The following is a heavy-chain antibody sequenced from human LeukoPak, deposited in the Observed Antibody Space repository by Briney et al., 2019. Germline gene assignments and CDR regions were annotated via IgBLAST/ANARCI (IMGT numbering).Heavy chain of an antibody. CDR2: ISYDGSNK. J-gene: IGHJ6*02. V-gene: IGHV3-30*18. Sequence: GGSLRLSCAASGFTFSSYGMHWVRQAPGKGLEWVAVISYDGSNKYYADSVKGRFTISRDNSKNTLYLQMNSLRAEDTAVYYCAKRGAGYYYGMDVWGQGTTVTVSS. CDR3: AKRGAGYYYGMDV. CDR1: GFTFSSYG.